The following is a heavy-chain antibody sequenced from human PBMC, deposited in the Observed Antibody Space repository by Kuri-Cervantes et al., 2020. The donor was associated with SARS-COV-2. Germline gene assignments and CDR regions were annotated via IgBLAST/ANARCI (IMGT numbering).Heavy chain of an antibody. CDR1: GFTFSSYW. J-gene: IGHJ4*02. V-gene: IGHV3-23*01. CDR2: ISGSGGSA. Sequence: GGSLRLSCAASGFTFSSYWMSWVRQAPGKGLEWVSAISGSGGSAYYADSVKGRFTISRDNAKNSLYLQMNSLRAEDTAVYYCARDLWGGLEWLSEVDYWGQGTLVTVSS. CDR3: ARDLWGGLEWLSEVDY. D-gene: IGHD3-3*01.